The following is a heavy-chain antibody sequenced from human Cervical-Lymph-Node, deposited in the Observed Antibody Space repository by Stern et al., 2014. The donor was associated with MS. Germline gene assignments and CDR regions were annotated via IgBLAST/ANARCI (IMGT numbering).Heavy chain of an antibody. V-gene: IGHV3-30*18. CDR2: ITYDGSDK. D-gene: IGHD1-26*01. Sequence: VQLVESGGGVVQPGRSLRLSCAASGFTFSSYGIHWVRQAPGKGLEWVAVITYDGSDKYYPDSVKGRFTISRDNSKNTLYLQMNSLRVEDTAMYYCAKFGLPSGSSEGDWGQGIMVTVSS. J-gene: IGHJ4*02. CDR1: GFTFSSYG. CDR3: AKFGLPSGSSEGD.